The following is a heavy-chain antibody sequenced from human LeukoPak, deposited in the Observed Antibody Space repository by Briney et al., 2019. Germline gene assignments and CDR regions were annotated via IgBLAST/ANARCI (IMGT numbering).Heavy chain of an antibody. CDR3: ARYYDSSGYYYD. V-gene: IGHV4-34*01. CDR2: INHSGST. J-gene: IGHJ4*02. Sequence: PSETLSLTCAVYGGSFSGYYWSWIRQPPGKGLEWIGEINHSGSTYYNPSLKSRVTISVDTSKNQFSLKLSSVTAADTAVYYCARYYDSSGYYYDWGQGTLVTVPS. D-gene: IGHD3-22*01. CDR1: GGSFSGYY.